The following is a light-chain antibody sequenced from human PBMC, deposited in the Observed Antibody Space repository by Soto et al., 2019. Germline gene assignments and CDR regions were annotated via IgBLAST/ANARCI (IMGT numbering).Light chain of an antibody. Sequence: EIGLTQSPGTLSLSPGERATLSCRASQSVGSGYLAWYQQKPGRAPRLLIYGTSNRATGIPDRFVGSGSGADFTLTISRLEPEDFAVYYCQQFAISPWAFGQGTKVDIK. J-gene: IGKJ1*01. CDR1: QSVGSGY. CDR3: QQFAISPWA. CDR2: GTS. V-gene: IGKV3-20*01.